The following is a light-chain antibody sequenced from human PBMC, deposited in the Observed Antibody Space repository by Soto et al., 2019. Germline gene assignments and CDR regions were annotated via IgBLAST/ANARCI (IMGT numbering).Light chain of an antibody. CDR2: STT. J-gene: IGLJ3*02. Sequence: QAVVTQEPSLTVSPGGTVTLTCASSTGAVTSGHFPNWIQQRPGQAPRTLIYSTTNKHSRTPARFSGSLLGGKAALTLSGVQPEDEAHYYCSSYTTSPSPQWVFAGGTKVTVL. CDR1: TGAVTSGHF. V-gene: IGLV7-43*01. CDR3: SSYTTSPSPQWV.